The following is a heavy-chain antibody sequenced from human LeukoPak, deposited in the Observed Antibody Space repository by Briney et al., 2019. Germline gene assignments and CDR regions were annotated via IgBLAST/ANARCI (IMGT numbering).Heavy chain of an antibody. D-gene: IGHD5-18*01. CDR1: GFTLSSYS. Sequence: PGGSLRLSCAASGFTLSSYSMNWVRQAPGKGLEWVSSISSSSSYIYYADSVKGRFTISRDNAKNSLYLQMNSLRAEDTAVYYCARGGYSYGFLDYWGQGTLVTVSS. V-gene: IGHV3-21*01. CDR3: ARGGYSYGFLDY. J-gene: IGHJ4*02. CDR2: ISSSSSYI.